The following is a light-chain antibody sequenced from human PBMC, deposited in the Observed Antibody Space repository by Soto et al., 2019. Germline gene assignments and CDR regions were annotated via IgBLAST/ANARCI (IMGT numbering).Light chain of an antibody. CDR3: NSYTSSATRV. Sequence: QSALTQPASVSGSPGQSITISCTGTSSDIGGFNFVSWYQQHPGKAPKVLIYQVSNRRSGVSNRFSGSKSGNTDSLPISGLQTEDEADYYCNSYTSSATRVFGGGTKLTVL. CDR2: QVS. CDR1: SSDIGGFNF. J-gene: IGLJ2*01. V-gene: IGLV2-14*01.